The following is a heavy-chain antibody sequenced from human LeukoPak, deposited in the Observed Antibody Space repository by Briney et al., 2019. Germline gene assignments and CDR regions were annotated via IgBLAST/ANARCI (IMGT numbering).Heavy chain of an antibody. CDR1: GGTFSSYV. D-gene: IGHD6-13*01. J-gene: IGHJ4*02. CDR2: IIPMLGIA. V-gene: IGHV1-69*04. Sequence: GASVKVSCKASGGTFSSYVISWVRQAPGQGLEWMGRIIPMLGIANYAQKFQGRVTITADKSTSTAYMELSSLRSEDTAVYYCARVMSSSWSDYFDYWGQGTLVTVSS. CDR3: ARVMSSSWSDYFDY.